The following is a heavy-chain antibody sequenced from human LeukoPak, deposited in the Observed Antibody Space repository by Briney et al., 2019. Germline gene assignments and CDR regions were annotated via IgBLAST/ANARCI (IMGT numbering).Heavy chain of an antibody. J-gene: IGHJ4*02. V-gene: IGHV4-59*01. CDR1: GGSISSYY. Sequence: SETLSLTCRVSGGSISSYYWSWIRQPPGKGLEWIGYIYYSGSTNYNPSLKSRVTISVDTSKNQFSLKLSSVTAADTAVYYCARGPNSGYDLSVDYWGQGTLVTVSS. CDR3: ARGPNSGYDLSVDY. CDR2: IYYSGST. D-gene: IGHD5-12*01.